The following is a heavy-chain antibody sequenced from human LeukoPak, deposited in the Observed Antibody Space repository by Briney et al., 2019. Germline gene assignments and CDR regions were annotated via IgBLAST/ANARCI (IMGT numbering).Heavy chain of an antibody. Sequence: GASVKVSCKASGGTFSSYAISWVRQAPGQGLEWMGGIIPIFGTANYAQKFQGRVTITADESTSTAYMELSSLRSEDTAVYYGASGAGYSSGWTKYNWFDPWGQGTLVTVSS. D-gene: IGHD6-19*01. V-gene: IGHV1-69*13. CDR3: ASGAGYSSGWTKYNWFDP. CDR1: GGTFSSYA. CDR2: IIPIFGTA. J-gene: IGHJ5*02.